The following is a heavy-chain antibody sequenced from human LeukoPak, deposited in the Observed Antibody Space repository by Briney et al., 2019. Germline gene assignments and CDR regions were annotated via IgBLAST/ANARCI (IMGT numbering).Heavy chain of an antibody. CDR1: GYTFTSYD. J-gene: IGHJ4*02. CDR3: ARGPGCTNGVCYNY. D-gene: IGHD2-8*01. Sequence: ASVKVSCKASGYTFTSYDINWVRQATGQGLEWMGWMNPNSGNTGYAQKFQGRVTMTRNTSISAAYMELSSLRSEDTAVYYCARGPGCTNGVCYNYWGQGTLVTVSS. V-gene: IGHV1-8*01. CDR2: MNPNSGNT.